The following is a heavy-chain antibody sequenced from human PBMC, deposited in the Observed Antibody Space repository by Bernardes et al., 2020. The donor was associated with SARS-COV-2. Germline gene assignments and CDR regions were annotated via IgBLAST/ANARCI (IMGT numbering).Heavy chain of an antibody. CDR1: GYTFTGYY. D-gene: IGHD6-13*01. CDR3: ARDGSSSWYVWFDP. J-gene: IGHJ5*02. Sequence: ASVKVTCKASGYTFTGYYMHWVRQAPGQGLEWMGWINPNSGGTNYAQKFQGRVTMTRDTSISTAYMELSRLRSDDTAVYYCARDGSSSWYVWFDPWGQGTLVTV. CDR2: INPNSGGT. V-gene: IGHV1-2*02.